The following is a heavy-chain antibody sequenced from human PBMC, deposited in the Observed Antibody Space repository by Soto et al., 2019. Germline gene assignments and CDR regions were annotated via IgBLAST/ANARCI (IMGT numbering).Heavy chain of an antibody. Sequence: SVKVSCKASGYTFPSYAINWVRQAPGQGLEWMGGIIPIFGTANYAQKFQGRVTITRDTSASTAYMELSSLRSEDTAVYYCARGFPLWFDPWGQGTLVTVSS. V-gene: IGHV1-69*05. D-gene: IGHD3-3*01. CDR1: GYTFPSYA. J-gene: IGHJ5*02. CDR3: ARGFPLWFDP. CDR2: IIPIFGTA.